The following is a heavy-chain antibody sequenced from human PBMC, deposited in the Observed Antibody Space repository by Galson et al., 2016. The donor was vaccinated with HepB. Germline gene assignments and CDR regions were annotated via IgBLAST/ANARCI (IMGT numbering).Heavy chain of an antibody. CDR3: ARRQSAGDYDMDV. V-gene: IGHV1-2*02. D-gene: IGHD3-10*01. J-gene: IGHJ6*02. Sequence: SVKVSCKASGFTFSDYYIQWVRQAPGQGFEWMGWINPKSGSTDYAQKFQGRVTMTRDTSISTAYMDLSRLTSDDTAVYYCARRQSAGDYDMDVWGQGTTVTVSS. CDR1: GFTFSDYY. CDR2: INPKSGST.